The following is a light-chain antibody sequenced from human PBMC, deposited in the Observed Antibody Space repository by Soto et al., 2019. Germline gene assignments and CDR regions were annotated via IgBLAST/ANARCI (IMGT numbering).Light chain of an antibody. J-gene: IGLJ1*01. Sequence: QSVLTQPPSVSGDPGQRVTIFCTGSSSNIGATYDVQWYQQLPGTAPKLLIYGNSNRPSGVPDRFSGSKSGTSASLAITGLQADDEADYYCQSYDSSLSDHYVFGTGTKVTVL. CDR1: SSNIGATYD. V-gene: IGLV1-40*01. CDR2: GNS. CDR3: QSYDSSLSDHYV.